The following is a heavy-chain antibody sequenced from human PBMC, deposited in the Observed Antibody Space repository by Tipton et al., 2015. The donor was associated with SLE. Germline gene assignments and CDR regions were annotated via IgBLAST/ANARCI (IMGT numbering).Heavy chain of an antibody. J-gene: IGHJ4*02. CDR1: DGSISSYY. CDR2: FSSSGCA. D-gene: IGHD6-19*01. V-gene: IGHV4-59*01. Sequence: TLSLTCTVSDGSISSYYWTWFRQSPGKGLGWIGFFSSSGCADYNPSLKSRVTISVDRSKNQVSLKLTSMTAADTAVYYCARAMQGYSSDWYWVFEYWGQGTLVTVSS. CDR3: ARAMQGYSSDWYWVFEY.